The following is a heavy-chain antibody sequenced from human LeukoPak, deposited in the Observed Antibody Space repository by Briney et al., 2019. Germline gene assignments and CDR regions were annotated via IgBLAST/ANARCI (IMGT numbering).Heavy chain of an antibody. CDR3: AKDFSSSWTTRLEY. J-gene: IGHJ4*02. V-gene: IGHV3-30-3*01. Sequence: PGGSLRLSCVASGFTFSSYSMHWVRQAPGKGLEWVAVISYDGTNKFYADSVKGRFTIFRDNSKNTLFVQMSSLRAEDTAQYYCAKDFSSSWTTRLEYWGQGALVTVSS. CDR1: GFTFSSYS. CDR2: ISYDGTNK. D-gene: IGHD6-13*01.